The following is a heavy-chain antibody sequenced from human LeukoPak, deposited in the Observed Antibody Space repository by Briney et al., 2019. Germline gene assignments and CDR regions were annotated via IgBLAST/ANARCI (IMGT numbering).Heavy chain of an antibody. CDR2: TYSGGST. CDR1: GFTVSSTY. D-gene: IGHD1-26*01. CDR3: ASGIRAFDN. Sequence: PGGSLRLSCIASGFTVSSTYMSWVRQAPGKGLEWVSVTYSGGSTYYADSVKGRCTISRDNSKNALYLKMNSLRGEDTAVYYCASGIRAFDNWGQGTLVTVSA. J-gene: IGHJ4*02. V-gene: IGHV3-66*01.